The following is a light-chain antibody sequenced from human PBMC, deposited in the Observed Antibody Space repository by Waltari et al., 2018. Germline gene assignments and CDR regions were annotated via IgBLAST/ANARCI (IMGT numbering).Light chain of an antibody. Sequence: VVTQSSSASASLGSSVKPTCTLSSGHSGYIIAWHQHQPGKAPRYLMKLEGSGSYNQGSVVPDRFSGSSSVADRYLSISSLQSEDEADYYCETWDTNTRVFGGGTRLTVL. V-gene: IGLV4-60*03. CDR2: LEGSGSY. CDR3: ETWDTNTRV. CDR1: SGHSGYI. J-gene: IGLJ3*02.